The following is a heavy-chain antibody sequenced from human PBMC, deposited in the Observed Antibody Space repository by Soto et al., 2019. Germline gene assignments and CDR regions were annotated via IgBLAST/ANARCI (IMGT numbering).Heavy chain of an antibody. V-gene: IGHV1-2*02. J-gene: IGHJ4*02. D-gene: IGHD1-7*01. CDR2: ISPNSGGT. CDR1: GYTFTGYY. CDR3: GRGRSGELVVFY. Sequence: VASVKVSCKASGYTFTGYYIHWVRQAPGQGLEWMGEISPNSGGTKYAQKFQGRVTMTRDTSISTVYMELSNLSPDDTAVYYCGRGRSGELVVFYWGQGTLVTVSS.